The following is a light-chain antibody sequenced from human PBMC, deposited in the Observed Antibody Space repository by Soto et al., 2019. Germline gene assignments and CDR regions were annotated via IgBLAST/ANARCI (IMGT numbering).Light chain of an antibody. CDR2: GAS. V-gene: IGKV3-15*01. CDR1: QSLSSN. Sequence: EIVMTHSPATLSVSPCERAALSGRASQSLSSNLAWYQQKPGQAPRLLIYGASTRATGIPARFSGSGSGTEFTLTISSLQSEDFAVYYCQQYHNWPMTFGQGTRLEIK. CDR3: QQYHNWPMT. J-gene: IGKJ5*01.